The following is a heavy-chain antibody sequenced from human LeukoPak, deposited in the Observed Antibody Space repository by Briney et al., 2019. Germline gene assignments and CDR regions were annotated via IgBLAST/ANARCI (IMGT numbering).Heavy chain of an antibody. CDR1: GFTFNNYG. D-gene: IGHD3-22*01. V-gene: IGHV3-30*03. J-gene: IGHJ4*02. Sequence: PGGSLRLSCAASGFTFNNYGMHWVRQAPGKGLEWVAVISYAGSNKYYADSVKGRFTISRDNSKNTLYLQMNSLRAEDTAVYYCARPTSTQDIVVITPPGDYWGQGTLVTVSS. CDR3: ARPTSTQDIVVITPPGDY. CDR2: ISYAGSNK.